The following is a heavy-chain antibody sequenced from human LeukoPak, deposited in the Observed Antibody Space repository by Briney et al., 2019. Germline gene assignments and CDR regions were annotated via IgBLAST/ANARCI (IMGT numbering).Heavy chain of an antibody. CDR1: GFTFNDYA. D-gene: IGHD3-9*01. Sequence: PGRSLRLSCAASGFTFNDYAMHWVRQAPGKGLEWVSGIGWNSGSIGYADSVKGRFTISRDNAKNSLYLQMNSLRAEDTAVYYCARERAYYDILTGSNPIFDYWGQGTLVSVSS. CDR2: IGWNSGSI. V-gene: IGHV3-9*01. J-gene: IGHJ4*02. CDR3: ARERAYYDILTGSNPIFDY.